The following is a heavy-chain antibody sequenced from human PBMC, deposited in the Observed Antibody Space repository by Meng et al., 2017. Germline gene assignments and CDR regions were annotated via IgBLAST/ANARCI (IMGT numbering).Heavy chain of an antibody. CDR1: GGSISSGGYS. V-gene: IGHV4-30-2*01. J-gene: IGHJ4*02. Sequence: QLQLQESASGLVKPSQTLSLTCAVSGGSISSGGYSWSWIRQPPGKGLEWIGYIYHSGSTYYNPSLKSRVTISVDRSKNQFSLKLSSVTAADTAVYYCARDGGSYDSSGYYYWGQGTLVTVSS. CDR2: IYHSGST. D-gene: IGHD3-22*01. CDR3: ARDGGSYDSSGYYY.